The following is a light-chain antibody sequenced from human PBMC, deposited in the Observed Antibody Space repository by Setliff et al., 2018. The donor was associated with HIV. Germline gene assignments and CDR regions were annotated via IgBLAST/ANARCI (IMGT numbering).Light chain of an antibody. CDR3: TSYTTSSAPLV. V-gene: IGLV2-14*01. CDR1: GTYNF. J-gene: IGLJ1*01. Sequence: GTYNFVSWYQQYPGKAPKVVIYEVSIRPSGISNRFSGSKSGNTASLTISGLQPEDDADYYCTSYTTSSAPLVFGSGTKVTVL. CDR2: EVS.